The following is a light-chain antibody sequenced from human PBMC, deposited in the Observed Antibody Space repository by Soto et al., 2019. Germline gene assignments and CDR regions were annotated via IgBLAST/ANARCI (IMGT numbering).Light chain of an antibody. CDR1: QSVSSY. V-gene: IGKV3-20*01. CDR3: QQYGSSPGA. J-gene: IGKJ1*01. CDR2: GAS. Sequence: EIVLTQSPATLSLSPGQRATLSCRASQSVSSYLAWYQQKPGQAPRLLIFGASIRATGLPDRFSGGGSGTDFTLTIARLEPEDFAVYYCQQYGSSPGAFGQGTKVDI.